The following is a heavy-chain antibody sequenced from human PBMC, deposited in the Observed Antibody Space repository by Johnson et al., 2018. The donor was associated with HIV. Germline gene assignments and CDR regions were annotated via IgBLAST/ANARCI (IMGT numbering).Heavy chain of an antibody. V-gene: IGHV3-30*19. CDR3: ARFRSRWYPFDAFDI. Sequence: VQLVESGGGVVQPGRSLRLSCAASGFTFSSYGMHWVRQAPGKGLEWVALISYDGSNKYYADSVKGRFTISRDNSKNTLYLQMNSLRAEDTAVYYCARFRSRWYPFDAFDIWGQGTMVTVSS. CDR1: GFTFSSYG. J-gene: IGHJ3*02. CDR2: ISYDGSNK. D-gene: IGHD6-13*01.